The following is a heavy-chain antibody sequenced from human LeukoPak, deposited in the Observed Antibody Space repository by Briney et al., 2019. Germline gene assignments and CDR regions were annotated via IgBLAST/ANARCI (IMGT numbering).Heavy chain of an antibody. CDR3: SRGGSPPEARGDVFDI. CDR2: INGDGSNT. J-gene: IGHJ3*02. Sequence: GGSLRLSCAASGFTFSSSRMHWVRQAPGKGLEWVSRINGDGSNTRYADSVKGRFTISRDNAKNSLYLQMNSLRAEDTAVYYCSRGGSPPEARGDVFDIWGQGTMVSVSS. V-gene: IGHV3-74*01. CDR1: GFTFSSSR. D-gene: IGHD1-26*01.